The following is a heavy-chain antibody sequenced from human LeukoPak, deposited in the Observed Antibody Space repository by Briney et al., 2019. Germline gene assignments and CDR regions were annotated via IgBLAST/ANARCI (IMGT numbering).Heavy chain of an antibody. CDR1: GFTVSSNY. CDR3: AKQGGYDWDVFDY. CDR2: IYTSGIT. Sequence: GGSLRLSCAASGFTVSSNYMNWVRQAPGKGLEWVSVIYTSGITYYADSVKGRFTISRDNSKNTLYLQMNSLRAEDTAVYYCAKQGGYDWDVFDYWGQGTLVTVSS. V-gene: IGHV3-53*01. D-gene: IGHD5-12*01. J-gene: IGHJ4*02.